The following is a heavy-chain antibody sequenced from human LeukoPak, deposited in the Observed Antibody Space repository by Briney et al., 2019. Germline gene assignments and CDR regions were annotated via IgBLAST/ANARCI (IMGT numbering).Heavy chain of an antibody. CDR3: ARSGVGATSFDY. CDR1: GGSISSYY. CDR2: IYYSGST. J-gene: IGHJ4*02. D-gene: IGHD1-26*01. Sequence: SETLSLTCTVSGGSISSYYWSWIRQPPGKGLEWIGYIYYSGSTNYNPSLKSRVTISVETSKNQFSLKLSSVTAADTAVYYCARSGVGATSFDYWGQGTLVTVSS. V-gene: IGHV4-59*01.